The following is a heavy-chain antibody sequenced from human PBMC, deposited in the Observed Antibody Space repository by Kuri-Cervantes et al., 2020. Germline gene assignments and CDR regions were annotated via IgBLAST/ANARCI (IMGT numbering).Heavy chain of an antibody. CDR1: GYTFTSYY. Sequence: SVKVSCKASGYTFTSYYIHWVRQAPGQGLEWMGGIIPIFGTANYAQKFQGRVTITTDESTNTAYMELSSLRSEDTAVYYCAKAPYYYGSGSYYFFFDYWGQGTLVTVSS. CDR2: IIPIFGTA. J-gene: IGHJ4*02. CDR3: AKAPYYYGSGSYYFFFDY. D-gene: IGHD3-10*01. V-gene: IGHV1-69*05.